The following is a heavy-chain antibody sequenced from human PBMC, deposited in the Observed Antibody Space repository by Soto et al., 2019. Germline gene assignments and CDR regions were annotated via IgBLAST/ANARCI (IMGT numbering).Heavy chain of an antibody. Sequence: PGESLKISCRGSGYNFINYWINWVRQMPGKGLEWMGRIDPSDSYSNYSPSFEGHVTISADKSINTAYLQWSSLKASDTAMYYCVSSGSDSTGYHYVYWGQGTRVTVSS. J-gene: IGHJ4*02. CDR3: VSSGSDSTGYHYVY. CDR2: IDPSDSYS. V-gene: IGHV5-10-1*01. CDR1: GYNFINYW. D-gene: IGHD3-22*01.